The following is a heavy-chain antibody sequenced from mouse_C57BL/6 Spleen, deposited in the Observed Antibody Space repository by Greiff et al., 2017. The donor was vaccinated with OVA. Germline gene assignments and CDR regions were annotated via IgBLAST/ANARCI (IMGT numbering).Heavy chain of an antibody. CDR1: GYSITSGYD. Sequence: DVQLQESGPGMVKPSQSLSLTCTVTGYSITSGYDWHWIRHFPGNKLEWMGYISYSGSTNYNPSLKSRISITHDTSKNHFFLKLNSVTTEDTATYYCARDSNYGYAMDYWGQGTSVTVSS. CDR3: ARDSNYGYAMDY. D-gene: IGHD2-5*01. J-gene: IGHJ4*01. V-gene: IGHV3-1*01. CDR2: ISYSGST.